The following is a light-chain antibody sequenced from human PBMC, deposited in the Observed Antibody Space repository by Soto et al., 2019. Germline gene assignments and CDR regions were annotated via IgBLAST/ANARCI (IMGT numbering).Light chain of an antibody. J-gene: IGKJ5*01. CDR3: RQYGGSPRIT. Sequence: EIVLTQSPSALSLSPGEGATLSCRAIQSVSSNYLAWYQQRPGQPPRLLIYGASNRATGIPDRFSGSGSGTDFTLIINRLEPEDVAIYYCRQYGGSPRITFGQGTRLEI. CDR2: GAS. V-gene: IGKV3-20*01. CDR1: QSVSSNY.